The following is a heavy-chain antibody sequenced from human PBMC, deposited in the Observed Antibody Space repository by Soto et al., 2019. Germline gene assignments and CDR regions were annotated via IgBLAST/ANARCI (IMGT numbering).Heavy chain of an antibody. V-gene: IGHV4-4*02. CDR2: IYHSGST. J-gene: IGHJ4*02. CDR1: SGSISSSNW. D-gene: IGHD2-15*01. CDR3: AREYCRGGRCYQPDY. Sequence: SETLSLTCAVSSGSISSSNWWSWVRQPPGKGLEWIGEIYHSGSTNYNPSLKSRVAISVDTSKNQFSLTLSSVTAADTAVYYCAREYCRGGRCYQPDYWGQGTLVTVSS.